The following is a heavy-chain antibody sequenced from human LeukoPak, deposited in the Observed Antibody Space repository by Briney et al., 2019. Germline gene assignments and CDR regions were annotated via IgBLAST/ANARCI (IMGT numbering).Heavy chain of an antibody. V-gene: IGHV3-53*01. J-gene: IGHJ4*02. CDR3: ARVSPEVTLDY. Sequence: GGSLRLSCAASGFTVSSNYMSWVRQAPGKGLEWVSVIYSGGSTYYADSVKGRFTISRDYSKNTLYLQMNSLRAEDTAVYYCARVSPEVTLDYWGQGTLVTVSS. CDR2: IYSGGST. CDR1: GFTVSSNY. D-gene: IGHD2-21*02.